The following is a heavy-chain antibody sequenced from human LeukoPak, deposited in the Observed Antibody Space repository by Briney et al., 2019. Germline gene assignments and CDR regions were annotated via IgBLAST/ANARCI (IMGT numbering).Heavy chain of an antibody. Sequence: SGTLSLTCAVSGGSISGNHYWNWIRQPPGKGLEWIGRIFTSGNSNYNPSLTSRVTISLDTSKDQFSLRLSSVTAADTAFYYCARESATSGSTDWGQGTLVTVSS. CDR3: ARESATSGSTD. V-gene: IGHV4-61*02. CDR1: GGSISGNHY. J-gene: IGHJ4*02. D-gene: IGHD3-10*01. CDR2: IFTSGNS.